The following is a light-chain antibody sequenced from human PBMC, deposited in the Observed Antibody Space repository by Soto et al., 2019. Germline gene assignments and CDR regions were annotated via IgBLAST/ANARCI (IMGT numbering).Light chain of an antibody. Sequence: EIVLTQSPAALSLSPGERATLSCGASQSVNNTYLAWYQQKPGLAPRLLIYDASNRATGIPDRFSGSGSGTAFTLTVSRREPEDCAVYFCQQYGTSPYTFGQGTKLEIK. CDR2: DAS. V-gene: IGKV3D-20*01. J-gene: IGKJ2*01. CDR3: QQYGTSPYT. CDR1: QSVNNTY.